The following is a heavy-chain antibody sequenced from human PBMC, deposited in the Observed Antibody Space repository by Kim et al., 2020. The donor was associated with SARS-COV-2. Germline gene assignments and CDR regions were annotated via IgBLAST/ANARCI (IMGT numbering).Heavy chain of an antibody. J-gene: IGHJ6*02. Sequence: GGSLRLSCAASGSTFSSYAMSWVRQAPGKGLEWVSAISGSGGSTYYADSVKGRFTISRDNSKTTLYLQMNSLRAEDTAVYYCAKEGCAGHKNKGGCYYYGMDVWGQGTPVTVSS. D-gene: IGHD6-25*01. CDR1: GSTFSSYA. CDR2: ISGSGGST. V-gene: IGHV3-23*01. CDR3: AKEGCAGHKNKGGCYYYGMDV.